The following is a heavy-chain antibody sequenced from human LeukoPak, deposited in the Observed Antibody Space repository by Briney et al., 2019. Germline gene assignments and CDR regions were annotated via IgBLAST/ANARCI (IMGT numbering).Heavy chain of an antibody. CDR3: AREPSGNYFDY. J-gene: IGHJ4*02. D-gene: IGHD3-10*01. CDR1: GYTFTGYY. V-gene: IGHV1-2*02. CDR2: INPNSGGT. Sequence: VTSVKVSCKASGYTFTGYYMHWVRQAPGQGLEWMGWINPNSGGTNYAQKFQGRVTMTRDTSISTAYMELSRLRSDDTAVYYCAREPSGNYFDYWGQGTLVTVSS.